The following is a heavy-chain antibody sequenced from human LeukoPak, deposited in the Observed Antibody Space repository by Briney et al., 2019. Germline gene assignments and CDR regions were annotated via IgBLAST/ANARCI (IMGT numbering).Heavy chain of an antibody. Sequence: GGSLRLSCAASGFTFSSYSMNWVRQTPGKGLEWVSSISSGSIYISYADSVKGRFTISRDNSKNTLYLQMNSLRAEDTAVYYCARVGSTTFDYWGQGTLVTVSS. V-gene: IGHV3-21*01. D-gene: IGHD1-1*01. CDR3: ARVGSTTFDY. CDR1: GFTFSSYS. CDR2: ISSGSIYI. J-gene: IGHJ4*02.